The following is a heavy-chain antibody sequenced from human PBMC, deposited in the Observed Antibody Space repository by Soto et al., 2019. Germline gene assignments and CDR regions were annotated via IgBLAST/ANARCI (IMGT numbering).Heavy chain of an antibody. J-gene: IGHJ5*02. CDR2: IYYSGST. D-gene: IGHD3-22*01. V-gene: IGHV4-30-4*01. Sequence: SETLSLTCPVSGGSISSGDYYWSWIRQPPGKGLEWIGYIYYSGSTYYNPSLKSRVTISVDTSKNQFSLKLSSVTAADTAVYYCARALPYYYDSSGYYPGGWCDPWGQGTLVTV. CDR1: GGSISSGDYY. CDR3: ARALPYYYDSSGYYPGGWCDP.